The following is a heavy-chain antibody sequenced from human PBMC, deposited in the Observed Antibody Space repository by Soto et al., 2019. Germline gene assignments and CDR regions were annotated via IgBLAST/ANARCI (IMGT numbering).Heavy chain of an antibody. D-gene: IGHD1-26*01. CDR3: ARSGSVRYFVF. Sequence: SETLSLTCTVSGGSVSSGSYYWSWIRQSPGKGLEWIGYIYYSGSTNYNPSLKSRVTISVDTSKNQFSLKLSSVTAADTAVYYCARSGSVRYFVFWGQGILVTVAS. CDR1: GGSVSSGSYY. J-gene: IGHJ4*02. V-gene: IGHV4-61*01. CDR2: IYYSGST.